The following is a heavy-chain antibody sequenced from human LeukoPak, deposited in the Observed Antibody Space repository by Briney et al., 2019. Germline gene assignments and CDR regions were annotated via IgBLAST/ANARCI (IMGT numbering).Heavy chain of an antibody. CDR1: GFTFSSYA. D-gene: IGHD3-22*01. V-gene: IGHV3-64*01. CDR3: AREADSSSYYYYFDY. CDR2: ISSNGGST. J-gene: IGHJ4*02. Sequence: GVPLRLSCAPSGFTFSSYAMHWVRQAPGRGLEYVSAISSNGGSTYYANSVKGSFTISRDNPKNTLYLQMGSLRAEDMAVYYCAREADSSSYYYYFDYWGQGTPVTVSS.